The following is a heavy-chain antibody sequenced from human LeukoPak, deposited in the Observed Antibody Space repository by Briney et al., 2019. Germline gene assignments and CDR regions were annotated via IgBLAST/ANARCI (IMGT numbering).Heavy chain of an antibody. CDR2: IHNSGST. V-gene: IGHV4-31*03. CDR3: ARTMRIYWYFDL. J-gene: IGHJ2*01. CDR1: GGSISSGGFY. Sequence: SETLSLTCTVSGGSISSGGFYWSWIRQHPGLGLEWIGYIHNSGSTYYSPSLKSRVTVSVDTSKNHFSLKLSSVTAADTAVYYCARTMRIYWYFDLCGRGTPVTVSS.